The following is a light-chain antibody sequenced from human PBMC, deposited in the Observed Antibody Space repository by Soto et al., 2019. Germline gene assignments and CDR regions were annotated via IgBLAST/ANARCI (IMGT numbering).Light chain of an antibody. Sequence: DIQMTQSPSAMSASVGDRVTISCRASQDINNYLAWFQQKPGEVPKRLIYAASSLQSGVPSRFRAIGSGTEFTLTISGLQPEDFATYFCLRHYNYPITFGQGTRLEIK. CDR2: AAS. CDR3: LRHYNYPIT. V-gene: IGKV1-17*03. CDR1: QDINNY. J-gene: IGKJ5*01.